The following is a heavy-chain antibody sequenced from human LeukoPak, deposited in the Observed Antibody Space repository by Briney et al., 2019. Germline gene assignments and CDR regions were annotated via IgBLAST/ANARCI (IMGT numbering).Heavy chain of an antibody. J-gene: IGHJ6*02. CDR2: INPSGGST. D-gene: IGHD4-17*01. Sequence: ASVKVSCKASGYTFTIYYMHWVRQAPGQGLEWMGIINPSGGSTSYAQKFQGRVIMTRDTSTSTVYMELSSLRSEDTAVYCCARTLTTVTTDYYYYGMDVWGQGTTVTVSS. CDR3: ARTLTTVTTDYYYYGMDV. CDR1: GYTFTIYY. V-gene: IGHV1-46*01.